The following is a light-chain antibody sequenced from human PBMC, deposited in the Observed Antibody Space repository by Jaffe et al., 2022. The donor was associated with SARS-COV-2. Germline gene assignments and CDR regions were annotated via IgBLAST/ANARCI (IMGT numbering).Light chain of an antibody. CDR1: GLATKY. CDR3: YSTDITGDHEGV. V-gene: IGLV3-10*01. J-gene: IGLJ3*02. Sequence: SSELTQPPSVSVSPGQTARITCSADGLATKYAYWYQQRSGQAPVLVIYEDNKRPSEIPERFSGSSSGTVATLTISGAQVEDEADYYCYSTDITGDHEGVFGGGTKLTVL. CDR2: EDN.